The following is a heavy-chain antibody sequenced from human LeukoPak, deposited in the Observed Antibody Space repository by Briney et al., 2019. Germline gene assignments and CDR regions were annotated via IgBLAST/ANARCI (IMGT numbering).Heavy chain of an antibody. V-gene: IGHV4-34*01. D-gene: IGHD6-19*01. CDR2: INHSGST. Sequence: SETLSLTCAVYGGSFSGYYWSWIRQPPGKGLERIGEINHSGSTNYNPSLKSRVTISVDTSKNQFSLKLSSVTAADSAVYYCARGYSSGWYGYWGQGTLVTVSS. CDR1: GGSFSGYY. J-gene: IGHJ4*02. CDR3: ARGYSSGWYGY.